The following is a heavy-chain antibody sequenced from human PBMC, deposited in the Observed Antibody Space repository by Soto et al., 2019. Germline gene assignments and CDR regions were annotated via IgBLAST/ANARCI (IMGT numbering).Heavy chain of an antibody. V-gene: IGHV3-49*03. CDR1: GFSFGDYA. J-gene: IGHJ4*02. Sequence: PGGSLRLSCKASGFSFGDYAMNWFRQSPGEGLEWVGFVRSKVYGGTTDYAASVRGRFTISRDDSKSIAYLQMNSLKTDDTAVYYCAKCTGTIDYWGQGTLVTVSS. D-gene: IGHD1-1*01. CDR3: AKCTGTIDY. CDR2: VRSKVYGGTT.